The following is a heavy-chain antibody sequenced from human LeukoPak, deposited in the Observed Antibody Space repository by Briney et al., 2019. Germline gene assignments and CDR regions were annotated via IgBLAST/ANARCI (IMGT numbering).Heavy chain of an antibody. CDR2: IYYSGST. V-gene: IGHV4-61*01. Sequence: SETLSLTCTVSGGSISSSTYYWGWVRQPPGKGLEWIGYIYYSGSTNYNPSLKSRVTISVDTSKNQFSLKLSSVTAADTAVYYCARDHHFWSGYSNNWFDPWGQGTLVTVSS. CDR1: GGSISSSTYY. J-gene: IGHJ5*02. CDR3: ARDHHFWSGYSNNWFDP. D-gene: IGHD3-3*02.